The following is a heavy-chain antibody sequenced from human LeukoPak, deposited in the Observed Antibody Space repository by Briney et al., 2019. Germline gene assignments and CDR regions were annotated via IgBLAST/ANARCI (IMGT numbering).Heavy chain of an antibody. J-gene: IGHJ3*02. CDR2: IYHSGST. CDR3: ARVIRGQYGDWPADAFDI. CDR1: GYSISSGYY. D-gene: IGHD4-17*01. V-gene: IGHV4-38-2*02. Sequence: SETLSLTCTVSGYSISSGYYWGWIRQPPGKGLEWIGSIYHSGSTYYNPSLKSRVNISVDKSKNQLSLKLSSVTAADTAVYYCARVIRGQYGDWPADAFDIWGQGTMVTVSS.